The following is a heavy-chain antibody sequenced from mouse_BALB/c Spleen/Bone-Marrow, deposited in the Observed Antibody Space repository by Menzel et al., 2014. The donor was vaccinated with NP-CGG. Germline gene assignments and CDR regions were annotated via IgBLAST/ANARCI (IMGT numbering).Heavy chain of an antibody. D-gene: IGHD2-14*01. V-gene: IGHV14-3*02. CDR3: ARYRLGTYFDY. J-gene: IGHJ2*01. Sequence: EVQRVESGAELVKPGASVKLSCTASGFNIKDTYIHWVKQRPEQGLEWIGRIDPANVNTKYDPKFQGKATITADTSSNTAYLQHSSLASEDTAVYYCARYRLGTYFDYWGQGTTLTVSS. CDR1: GFNIKDTY. CDR2: IDPANVNT.